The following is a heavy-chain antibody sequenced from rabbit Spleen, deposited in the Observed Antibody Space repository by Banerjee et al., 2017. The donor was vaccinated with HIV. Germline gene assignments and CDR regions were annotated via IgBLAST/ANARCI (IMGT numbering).Heavy chain of an antibody. CDR2: VYDGTSGIN. CDR3: ARDLTGVIGWNFGW. J-gene: IGHJ6*01. Sequence: QSLEESGGDLVKPGASLTLTCTASRFSFSSAFYLCWVRQAPGKGLEWIACVYDGTSGINYYANWAKGRFTVSKTSSTMVTLQLTSLTAADTATYFCARDLTGVIGWNFGWWGPGTLVTVS. D-gene: IGHD4-1*01. V-gene: IGHV1S40*01. CDR1: RFSFSSAFY.